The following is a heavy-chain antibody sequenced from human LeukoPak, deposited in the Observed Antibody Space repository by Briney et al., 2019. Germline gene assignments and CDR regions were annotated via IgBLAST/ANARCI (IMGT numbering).Heavy chain of an antibody. CDR1: GGSVSPVSGDSINSYY. Sequence: PSETLSLTCTVSGGSVSPVSGDSINSYYWSWIRQPPGKGLDWIGFMSYIGSANYNPSLESRVTISVDTSKNQFSLKLRSVTAADTAVYYCARAGDPWRFDYWGQGTLVAVSS. V-gene: IGHV4-61*01. CDR2: MSYIGSA. J-gene: IGHJ4*02. CDR3: ARAGDPWRFDY. D-gene: IGHD7-27*01.